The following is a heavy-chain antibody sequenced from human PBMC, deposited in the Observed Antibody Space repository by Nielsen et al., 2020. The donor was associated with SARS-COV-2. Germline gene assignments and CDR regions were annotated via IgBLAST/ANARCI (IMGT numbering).Heavy chain of an antibody. CDR1: GFTFSSYA. V-gene: IGHV3-23*01. D-gene: IGHD5-12*01. Sequence: GGSLRLSCAASGFTFSSYAMSWVRQAPGRGLEWVSAISGSGGSTYYADSVKGRFTISRDNSKNTLYLQMNSLRAEDTAVYYCAKGNSWPPLFDYWGQGTLVTVSS. J-gene: IGHJ4*02. CDR2: ISGSGGST. CDR3: AKGNSWPPLFDY.